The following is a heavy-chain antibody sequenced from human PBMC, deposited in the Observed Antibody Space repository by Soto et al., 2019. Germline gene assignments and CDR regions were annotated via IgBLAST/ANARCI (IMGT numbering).Heavy chain of an antibody. Sequence: SETLSLTCAVYGGSFSGYYWSWIRQPPGKGLEWIGEINHSGSTNYNPSLKSRVTISVDTSKNQFSLKLSSVTAADTAVYYCARYSRYSSSWRTNWFDPWGQGTLVT. CDR2: INHSGST. CDR3: ARYSRYSSSWRTNWFDP. CDR1: GGSFSGYY. V-gene: IGHV4-34*01. J-gene: IGHJ5*02. D-gene: IGHD6-13*01.